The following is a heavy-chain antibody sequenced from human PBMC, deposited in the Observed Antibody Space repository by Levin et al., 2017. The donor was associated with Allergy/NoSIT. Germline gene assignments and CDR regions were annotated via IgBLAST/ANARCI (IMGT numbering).Heavy chain of an antibody. CDR1: GFTFSSYA. Sequence: RSGGSLRLSCAASGFTFSSYAMHWVRQAPGKGLEWVAVISYDGSNKYYADSVKGRFTISRDNSKNTLYLQMNSLRAEDTAVYYCARDPTHTRLRFLEWLPPGGMDVWGQGTTVTVSS. V-gene: IGHV3-30*04. J-gene: IGHJ6*02. CDR3: ARDPTHTRLRFLEWLPPGGMDV. D-gene: IGHD3-3*01. CDR2: ISYDGSNK.